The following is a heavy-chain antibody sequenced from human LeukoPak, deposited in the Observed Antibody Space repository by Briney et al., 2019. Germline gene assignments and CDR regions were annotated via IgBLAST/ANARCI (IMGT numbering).Heavy chain of an antibody. CDR2: INPSGGST. V-gene: IGHV1-46*01. Sequence: GASVKVSCKASGYTFTSYYMHWVRQAPGQGLEWMGIINPSGGSTSYAQKFQGRVTMTRDTSTSTVYMELSSLRSEDTAVYYCARESGDYDFWSGSTDAFDIWGQGTMVTVSS. D-gene: IGHD3-3*01. CDR1: GYTFTSYY. CDR3: ARESGDYDFWSGSTDAFDI. J-gene: IGHJ3*02.